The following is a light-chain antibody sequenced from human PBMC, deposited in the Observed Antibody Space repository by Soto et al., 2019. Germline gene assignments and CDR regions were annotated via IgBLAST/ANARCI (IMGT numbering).Light chain of an antibody. CDR1: SGSVSTSYY. Sequence: QAVVTQEPSFSVSPGRTVTLTCGLSSGSVSTSYYPSWYQQTPGQAPRTLIYSTNTRSSGVPDRFSGCILGNKAALTITGAEADDESAYYCMLYMGSGILVVGGGTTLTVL. CDR2: STN. CDR3: MLYMGSGILV. V-gene: IGLV8-61*01. J-gene: IGLJ3*02.